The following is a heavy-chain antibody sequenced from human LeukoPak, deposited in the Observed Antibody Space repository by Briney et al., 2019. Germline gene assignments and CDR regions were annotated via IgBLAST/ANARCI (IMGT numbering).Heavy chain of an antibody. D-gene: IGHD3-22*01. Sequence: PSETLSLTCTVSGDSISSGDYYWSWIRQPAGKGLEWIGRISSSGSTNYNPSHKSRVTISADTSKNQFSLKLSSVTAADTAVYFCARGPYSYDSSGAFDIWGQGTMVTVSS. CDR3: ARGPYSYDSSGAFDI. CDR1: GDSISSGDYY. CDR2: ISSSGST. V-gene: IGHV4-61*02. J-gene: IGHJ3*02.